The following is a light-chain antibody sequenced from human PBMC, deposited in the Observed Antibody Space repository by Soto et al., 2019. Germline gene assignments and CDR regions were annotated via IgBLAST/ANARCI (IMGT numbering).Light chain of an antibody. CDR2: ELS. V-gene: IGLV2-8*01. CDR1: SRDVGGHDY. CDR3: SSYVTGNSLI. Sequence: QSALTQPPSASGSPGQSVTISCTGTSRDVGGHDYVSWYQQHPGKAPKLMIYELSKRPSGVPDRFSGSKSGNTASLTVSGLQAEDEADYYCSSYVTGNSLIFGGGTKLIVL. J-gene: IGLJ2*01.